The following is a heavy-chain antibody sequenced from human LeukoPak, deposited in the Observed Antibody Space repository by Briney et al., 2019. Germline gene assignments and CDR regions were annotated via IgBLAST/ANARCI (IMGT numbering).Heavy chain of an antibody. J-gene: IGHJ4*02. CDR3: AYSQLGGYFDWLSFDY. CDR1: GFSLSTSGVG. CDR2: IYWDDDK. Sequence: SGPTLVNPTQTLTLTCTFSGFSLSTSGVGVGWIRQPPGKALEWLALIYWDDDKRYSPSLKSRLTITKDTSKNQVVLTMTNMDPVDTATYYCAYSQLGGYFDWLSFDYWGQGTLVTVSS. D-gene: IGHD3-9*01. V-gene: IGHV2-5*02.